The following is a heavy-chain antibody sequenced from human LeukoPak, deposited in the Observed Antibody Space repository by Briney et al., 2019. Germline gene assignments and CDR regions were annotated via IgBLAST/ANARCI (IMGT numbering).Heavy chain of an antibody. CDR1: GFIFSHYV. Sequence: PGGSLRLSCAVSGFIFSHYVMHWVRGAPGKGLEWVAVIWSDGCNRFYAGSVKGRFTISRHNSQTPLILQMNSLRAEDTAMYYWARAAQRVFNYSNSLKYWGHGPLVTVSS. V-gene: IGHV3-33*01. J-gene: IGHJ4*01. D-gene: IGHD4-11*01. CDR2: IWSDGCNR. CDR3: ARAAQRVFNYSNSLKY.